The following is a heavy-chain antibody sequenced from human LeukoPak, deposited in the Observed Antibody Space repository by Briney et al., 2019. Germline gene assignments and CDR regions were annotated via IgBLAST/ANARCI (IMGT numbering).Heavy chain of an antibody. V-gene: IGHV3-33*01. CDR3: ARDPSLLWFGESHYYFDY. CDR2: IWYDGSNK. CDR1: GFTFSSYG. D-gene: IGHD3-10*01. J-gene: IGHJ4*02. Sequence: GGSLRLSCAASGFTFSSYGMHWVRQAPGKGLEWVAVIWYDGSNKYYADSVKGRFTISRDNSKNTLHLQMNSLRAEDTAVYYCARDPSLLWFGESHYYFDYWGQGTLVTVSS.